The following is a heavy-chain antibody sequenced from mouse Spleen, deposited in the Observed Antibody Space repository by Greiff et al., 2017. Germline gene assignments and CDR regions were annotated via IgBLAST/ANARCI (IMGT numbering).Heavy chain of an antibody. D-gene: IGHD1-1*01. V-gene: IGHV2-5-1*01. J-gene: IGHJ4*01. CDR1: GFSLTSYG. CDR3: AKKGGRLRGYAMDY. Sequence: QVQLQQSGPSLVQPSQSLSITCTVSGFSLTSYGVHWVRQSPGKGLEWLGVIWRGGSTDYNAAFMSRLSITKDNSKSQVFFKMNSLQADDTAIYYCAKKGGRLRGYAMDYWGQGTSVTVSS. CDR2: IWRGGST.